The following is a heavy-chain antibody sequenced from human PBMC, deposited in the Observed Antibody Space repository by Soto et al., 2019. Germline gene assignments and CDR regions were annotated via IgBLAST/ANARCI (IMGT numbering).Heavy chain of an antibody. Sequence: GGSLRLSCASSGFSFSNYAMSLVRQSPGKGLEWVSAITGSGGDTFHADSVKGRFTISRDNTKNTLYLQMNSLKAEDTAVYYCAKGSASSRPYYFDFWGHGTLVTVSS. CDR3: AKGSASSRPYYFDF. V-gene: IGHV3-23*01. CDR1: GFSFSNYA. CDR2: ITGSGGDT. J-gene: IGHJ4*01. D-gene: IGHD2-2*01.